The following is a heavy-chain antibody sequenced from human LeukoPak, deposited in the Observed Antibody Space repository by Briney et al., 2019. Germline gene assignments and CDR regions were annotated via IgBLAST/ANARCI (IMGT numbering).Heavy chain of an antibody. V-gene: IGHV1-2*02. CDR1: VYTFTGYF. CDR2: INPNSGGT. Sequence: GASVKVSCKASVYTFTGYFMHWVRQAPGQGLEWMGWINPNSGGTNYAQMFQGRVTMTRDTSISTAYMELSRLRSDDTAVYYCARYRQAGTLDYWGQGTLVTVSS. CDR3: ARYRQAGTLDY. D-gene: IGHD1-7*01. J-gene: IGHJ4*02.